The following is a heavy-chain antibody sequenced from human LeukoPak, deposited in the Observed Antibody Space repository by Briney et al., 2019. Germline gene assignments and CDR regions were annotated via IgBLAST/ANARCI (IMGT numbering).Heavy chain of an antibody. Sequence: SETLSLTCSVSGASFSSYYWSWIRQPPGKGLEWIGSIYYSGSTNYNPSLKSRVTISVDTSKNQFSLKLSSVTAADTAVYYCVRGIVVVAQLGYYFYYMDVWGKGTTVTISS. CDR1: GASFSSYY. CDR3: VRGIVVVAQLGYYFYYMDV. V-gene: IGHV4-59*08. CDR2: IYYSGST. D-gene: IGHD2-15*01. J-gene: IGHJ6*03.